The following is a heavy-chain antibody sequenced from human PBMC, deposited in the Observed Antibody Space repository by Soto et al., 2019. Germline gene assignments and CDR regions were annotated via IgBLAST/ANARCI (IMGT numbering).Heavy chain of an antibody. D-gene: IGHD4-17*01. Sequence: PSETLSLTCAVYGGSFSGYYLSWIRQPPGKGLEWIGEINHSGSTNYNPSLTSRVTISVDTSKNQFSLKLSSVTAADTAVYYCARDPVWTTVVFDYWGQGTLVTVSS. V-gene: IGHV4-34*01. CDR2: INHSGST. J-gene: IGHJ4*02. CDR3: ARDPVWTTVVFDY. CDR1: GGSFSGYY.